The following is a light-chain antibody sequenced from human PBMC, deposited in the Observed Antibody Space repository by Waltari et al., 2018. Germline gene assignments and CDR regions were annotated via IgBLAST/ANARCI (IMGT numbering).Light chain of an antibody. CDR3: QQRSNWPPKYT. CDR2: DAS. Sequence: EIVLTQSPATLSLSPGERATLSCRASQSVSSHLAWYQHKPGQAPRLLIYDASNRATGIPARFSGSGSGTDFTLTISSLEPEDFAVYYCQQRSNWPPKYTFGQGTKLEIK. V-gene: IGKV3-11*01. CDR1: QSVSSH. J-gene: IGKJ2*01.